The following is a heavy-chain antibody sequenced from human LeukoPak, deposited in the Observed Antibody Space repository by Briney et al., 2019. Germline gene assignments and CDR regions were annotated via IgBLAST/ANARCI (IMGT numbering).Heavy chain of an antibody. CDR2: INPNSGGT. CDR3: ARSGPGSYCSGGSCYSDNWFDP. CDR1: GYTFTGYY. D-gene: IGHD2-15*01. Sequence: ASVKVSCKASGYTFTGYYMHWVRQAPGQGLEWMGWINPNSGGTNYAQKFQGRVTTTRDTSISTAYMELSRLRSDDTAVYYCARSGPGSYCSGGSCYSDNWFDPWGQRTLVTVSS. V-gene: IGHV1-2*02. J-gene: IGHJ5*02.